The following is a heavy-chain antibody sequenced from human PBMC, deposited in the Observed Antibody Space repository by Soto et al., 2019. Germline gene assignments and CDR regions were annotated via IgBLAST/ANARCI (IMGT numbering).Heavy chain of an antibody. CDR1: GGYVSSGSYY. J-gene: IGHJ6*02. CDR3: ARGYLSGSYYEGYYYYGMDV. V-gene: IGHV4-61*01. CDR2: IYYSGST. Sequence: ETLSLTCTVSGGYVSSGSYYWSWIRQPPGKGLEWIGYIYYSGSTNYNPSLKSRVTISVDTSKNQFSLKLSSVTAADTAVYYCARGYLSGSYYEGYYYYGMDVWGQGTTVTVSS. D-gene: IGHD1-26*01.